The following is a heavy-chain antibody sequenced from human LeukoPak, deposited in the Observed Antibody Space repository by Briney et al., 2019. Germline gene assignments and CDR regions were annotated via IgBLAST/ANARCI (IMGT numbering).Heavy chain of an antibody. CDR1: GGTFSSYA. V-gene: IGHV1-69*05. J-gene: IGHJ6*03. D-gene: IGHD3-22*01. Sequence: SVKDSCKASGGTFSSYAISWVRQAPGQGLEWMGGIIPIFGTANYAQKFQGRVTITTDESTSTAYMELSSLRSEDTAVYYCASSPVVVASSGYYYYYMDVWGKGTTVTVSS. CDR3: ASSPVVVASSGYYYYYMDV. CDR2: IIPIFGTA.